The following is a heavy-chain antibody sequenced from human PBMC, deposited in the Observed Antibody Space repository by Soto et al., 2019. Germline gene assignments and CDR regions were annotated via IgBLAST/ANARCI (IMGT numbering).Heavy chain of an antibody. Sequence: ASMKVSCKASGYTFTSYGISWVRQAPGQGLEWMGWISAYNGNTNYAQKLQGRVTMTTDTSTSTAYMELRSLRSDDTAVYYCARDSESRRGYSGYDPFDYWGQGTLVTVSS. V-gene: IGHV1-18*01. CDR3: ARDSESRRGYSGYDPFDY. CDR1: GYTFTSYG. D-gene: IGHD5-12*01. CDR2: ISAYNGNT. J-gene: IGHJ4*02.